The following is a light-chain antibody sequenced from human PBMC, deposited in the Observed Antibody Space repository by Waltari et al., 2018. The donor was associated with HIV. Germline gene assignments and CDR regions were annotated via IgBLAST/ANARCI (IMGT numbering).Light chain of an antibody. Sequence: AIQMTPSPSSLPASVGDRVTITCRASQGIGNDLGWYQQKPGRAPKLLIYRASSLHSGVPSRFSGSGSGTHFSLTISSLQPEDFATYYCLQDYNYPWTFGQGTKVEVK. CDR1: QGIGND. V-gene: IGKV1-6*01. CDR3: LQDYNYPWT. CDR2: RAS. J-gene: IGKJ1*01.